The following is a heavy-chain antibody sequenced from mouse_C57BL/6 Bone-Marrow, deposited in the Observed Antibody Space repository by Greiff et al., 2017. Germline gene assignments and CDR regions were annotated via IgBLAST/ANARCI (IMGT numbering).Heavy chain of an antibody. V-gene: IGHV1-39*01. CDR3: ARWAHYYGTDYFDY. Sequence: EVQLQQSGPELVKPGASVKISCKASGYSFTDYNMNWVKQSNGKSLEWIGVINPNYGTTSSNQKFKGKATLPVDQSSSTAYMPLNSLTSEDSAVYYCARWAHYYGTDYFDYWGQGTTLTVSS. CDR1: GYSFTDYN. J-gene: IGHJ2*01. CDR2: INPNYGTT. D-gene: IGHD1-1*01.